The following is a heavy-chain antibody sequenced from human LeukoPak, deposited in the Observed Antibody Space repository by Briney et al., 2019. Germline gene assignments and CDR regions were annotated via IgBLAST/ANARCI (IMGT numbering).Heavy chain of an antibody. Sequence: SETLSLTCTVSGVSISSYYWSWIRLPPGKGLEWIGYIYYSGSTNYNPSLKSRVTISVDTSKNQFSLKLSSVTAADTAVYYCARGRYYYDSSGPMVVGAFDIWGQGTMVTVSS. CDR1: GVSISSYY. J-gene: IGHJ3*02. CDR2: IYYSGST. D-gene: IGHD3-22*01. CDR3: ARGRYYYDSSGPMVVGAFDI. V-gene: IGHV4-59*08.